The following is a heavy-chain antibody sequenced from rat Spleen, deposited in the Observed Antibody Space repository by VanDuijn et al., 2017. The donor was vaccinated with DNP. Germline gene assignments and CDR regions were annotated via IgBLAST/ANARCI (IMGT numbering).Heavy chain of an antibody. Sequence: EVQLVESGGALVQPGRSLKLSCVASGFTFNNYWMTWIRQVPGKGLQWVASITSSVGSTYYPDSVKGRFTISRDNAKNTLYLQMDSLRSEETATYYCASLLLPNWFTYWGQGTLVTVSS. CDR3: ASLLLPNWFTY. CDR1: GFTFNNYW. D-gene: IGHD1-1*01. V-gene: IGHV5-31*01. CDR2: ITSSVGST. J-gene: IGHJ3*01.